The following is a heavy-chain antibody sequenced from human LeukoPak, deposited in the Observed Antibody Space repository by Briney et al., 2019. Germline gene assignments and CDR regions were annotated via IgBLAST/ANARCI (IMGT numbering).Heavy chain of an antibody. V-gene: IGHV3-21*01. CDR3: ARDWARTGYCSSANCPDAFDV. CDR2: SSSRSSFI. D-gene: IGHD2-2*01. CDR1: EFTFSYYT. J-gene: IGHJ3*01. Sequence: GGSLRLSCVASEFTFSYYTMNWVRQAPGKGLEWVSSSSSRSSFIYYADSVRGRFTISRDNARDSVYLQMDSLRAEDTAVYFCARDWARTGYCSSANCPDAFDVWGQGTMVTVSS.